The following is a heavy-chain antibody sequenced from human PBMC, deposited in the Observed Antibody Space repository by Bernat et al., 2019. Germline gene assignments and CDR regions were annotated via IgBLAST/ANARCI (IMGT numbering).Heavy chain of an antibody. CDR1: GFSFSNYG. J-gene: IGHJ4*02. Sequence: VQLVESGGGVVQPGRSLRLSCAASGFSFSNYGMHWVRQAPGKGLEWVSAISGSGGSTYYADSVKGRFTIARDNSKNTLYLQMNSLRAEDTAVYYCAKALYYDFWSGHFDYWGQGTLVTVSS. V-gene: IGHV3-23*04. CDR3: AKALYYDFWSGHFDY. D-gene: IGHD3-3*01. CDR2: ISGSGGST.